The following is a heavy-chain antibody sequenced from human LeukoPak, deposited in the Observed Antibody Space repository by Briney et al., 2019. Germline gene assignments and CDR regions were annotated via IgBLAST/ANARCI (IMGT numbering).Heavy chain of an antibody. CDR1: GFTFSNYA. D-gene: IGHD5-12*01. Sequence: GGTLRLSCAASGFTFSNYAMSWVRQAPGKGLEWVSAISGSGGSTYYADSVRGRFTISRDNSKSTLSLQMNSLRAEDTAVYYCARDGFSEKRWPRSGGFDYWSQGTLVTVSS. CDR3: ARDGFSEKRWPRSGGFDY. V-gene: IGHV3-23*01. CDR2: ISGSGGST. J-gene: IGHJ4*02.